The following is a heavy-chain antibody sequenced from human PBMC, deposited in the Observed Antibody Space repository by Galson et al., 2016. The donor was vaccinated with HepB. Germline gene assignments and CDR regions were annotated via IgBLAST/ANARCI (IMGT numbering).Heavy chain of an antibody. CDR1: GFIFSGFE. CDR2: VSGDGRTI. CDR3: VRDHSGWSLDP. D-gene: IGHD3-10*01. J-gene: IGHJ5*02. V-gene: IGHV3-48*03. Sequence: SLRLSCAASGFIFSGFEMNWVRQAPGKGLEWVSYVSGDGRTIQYADSVKGRFTMSRDSAKDSMYLQMNSLSAEDTAVYYCVRDHSGWSLDPWGQGTLVTVSS.